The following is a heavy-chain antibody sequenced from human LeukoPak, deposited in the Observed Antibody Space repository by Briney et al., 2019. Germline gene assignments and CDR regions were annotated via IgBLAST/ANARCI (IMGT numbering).Heavy chain of an antibody. CDR1: GYTFTGYY. D-gene: IGHD6-13*01. V-gene: IGHV1-18*04. CDR3: ARDIAAAGFDY. Sequence: ASVKVSCKASGYTFTGYYMHWVRQAPGQGLEWMGWISAYNGNTNYAQKLQGRVTMTTDTSTSTAYMELRSLRSDDTAVYYCARDIAAAGFDYWGQGTLVTVSS. J-gene: IGHJ4*02. CDR2: ISAYNGNT.